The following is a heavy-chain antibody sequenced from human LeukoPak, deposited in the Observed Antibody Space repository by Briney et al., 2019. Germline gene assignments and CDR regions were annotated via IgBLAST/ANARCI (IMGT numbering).Heavy chain of an antibody. J-gene: IGHJ4*02. Sequence: GASVKVSCKASGYTFTRYYMHWVRQAPGQGLEWMGWINPNSGGTNYAQKFQGGVTMTRDTSISTAYMELSRLRSDDTAVYYCARDLWFGELSDYFDYWGQGTLVTVSS. CDR1: GYTFTRYY. D-gene: IGHD3-10*01. CDR2: INPNSGGT. CDR3: ARDLWFGELSDYFDY. V-gene: IGHV1-2*02.